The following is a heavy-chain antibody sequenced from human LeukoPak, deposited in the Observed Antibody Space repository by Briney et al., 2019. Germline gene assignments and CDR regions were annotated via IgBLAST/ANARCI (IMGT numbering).Heavy chain of an antibody. D-gene: IGHD2-21*02. CDR3: ARDLASCAGDCYPDGFDY. V-gene: IGHV4-38-2*02. CDR2: IYHGGST. Sequence: PSGTLSLTCTVSGYSISSGYYWGWIRQSPGKGLEWIGSIYHGGSTYYNPSLRSRVIVSVDTSKNHFSLKMSSVTAADTAVYYCARDLASCAGDCYPDGFDYWGQGALVTVSS. J-gene: IGHJ4*02. CDR1: GYSISSGYY.